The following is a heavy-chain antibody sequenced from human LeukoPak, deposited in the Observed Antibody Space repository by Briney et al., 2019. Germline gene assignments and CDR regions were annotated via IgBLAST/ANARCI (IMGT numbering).Heavy chain of an antibody. Sequence: GGSLRLSCAASGFTFSTYSMNWVRQAPGKGLEWVSSISSSSSTIYYADSVKGRFTISRDNAKNSLYLQMNSLRAEDTAVYYCARDAIAARPVCISCYYYMDVWGKGTTVTVSS. CDR3: ARDAIAARPVCISCYYYMDV. V-gene: IGHV3-48*01. D-gene: IGHD6-6*01. CDR2: ISSSSSTI. CDR1: GFTFSTYS. J-gene: IGHJ6*03.